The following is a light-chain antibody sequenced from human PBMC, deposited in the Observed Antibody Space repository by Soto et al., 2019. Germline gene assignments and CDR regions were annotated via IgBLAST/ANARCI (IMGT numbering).Light chain of an antibody. CDR1: QSVSSY. CDR3: QQRSNWPWRVT. V-gene: IGKV3-11*01. J-gene: IGKJ3*01. CDR2: DAS. Sequence: EIVLTQSPGTLSLSPGERATLSCRASQSVSSYLAWYQQKPGQAPRLLIYDASNRATGIPARFSGSGSGTDFTLTISSLEPEDFAVYYCQQRSNWPWRVTFGPGTKVDIK.